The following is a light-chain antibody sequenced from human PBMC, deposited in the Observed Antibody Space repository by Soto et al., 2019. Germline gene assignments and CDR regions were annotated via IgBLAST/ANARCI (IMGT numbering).Light chain of an antibody. CDR1: SSNIGGNS. CDR3: GSWDSSLSADV. Sequence: QSVLTQPPSVSAAPGQKVTISCSGSSSNIGGNSVSWYQQLPGTDPKLLIYDDNKRPSGIPDRFSGSKSGTSATLGITGFQTGDEADYYCGSWDSSLSADVFGTGTKVTVL. CDR2: DDN. V-gene: IGLV1-51*01. J-gene: IGLJ1*01.